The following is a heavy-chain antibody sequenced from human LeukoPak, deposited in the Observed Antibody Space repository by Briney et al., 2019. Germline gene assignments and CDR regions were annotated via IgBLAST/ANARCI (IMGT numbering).Heavy chain of an antibody. D-gene: IGHD2-21*02. CDR3: ARDSQIRLLLNDYDVFDV. Sequence: SETLSLTCTVSGGSISSYYWSWIRQPPGKGLEWIGYIYYSGSTNYNPSLKSRVTISVDTSKNQFSLKLSSVTAADTAVYYCARDSQIRLLLNDYDVFDVWGQGTVVTVSS. J-gene: IGHJ3*01. V-gene: IGHV4-59*01. CDR1: GGSISSYY. CDR2: IYYSGST.